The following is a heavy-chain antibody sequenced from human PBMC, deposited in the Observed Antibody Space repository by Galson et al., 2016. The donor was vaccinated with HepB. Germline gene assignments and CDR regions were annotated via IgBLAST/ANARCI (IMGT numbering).Heavy chain of an antibody. J-gene: IGHJ4*02. CDR2: IFSVDAT. CDR1: GFTVSGKY. CDR3: AIDPSQWHDLLFGN. D-gene: IGHD6-19*01. V-gene: IGHV3-53*01. Sequence: SLRLSCAASGFTVSGKYMSWARQAPGKGLEWVAVIFSVDATYYRDSVKGRLTISRDNSKNTLYLHMNSLRVEDTAIYYCAIDPSQWHDLLFGNWAQGTLVTVSA.